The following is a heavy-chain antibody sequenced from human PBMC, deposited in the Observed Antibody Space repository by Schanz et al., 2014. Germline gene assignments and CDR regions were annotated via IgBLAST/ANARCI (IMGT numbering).Heavy chain of an antibody. CDR2: IKSRIHGGTT. J-gene: IGHJ4*02. V-gene: IGHV3-15*01. CDR3: TTAHYSSNYETLDY. D-gene: IGHD6-13*01. Sequence: EAQVVESGGGLVKPGGSLRLSCVASGFTMRNEWMSWVRQAPGKGLEWVARIKSRIHGGTTDYAAPVKGRFTISRDDSKHTVYLQMDSLKTEDTALYYCTTAHYSSNYETLDYWGQGTLVTVSS. CDR1: GFTMRNEW.